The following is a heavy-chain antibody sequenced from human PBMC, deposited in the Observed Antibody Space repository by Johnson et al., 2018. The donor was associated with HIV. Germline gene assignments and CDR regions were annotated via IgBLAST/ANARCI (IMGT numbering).Heavy chain of an antibody. CDR2: IGTAGDT. Sequence: EVQLVESGGGVVQPGRSLRLSCAASGFTFSSSAMHWVNQAPGKGLEWVSVIGTAGDTYYLGSVKGRFTISRENAKNSLYLQMNSLRAGDTAVYYCARDRSKGGAFDIWGQGTMVTVSS. D-gene: IGHD2/OR15-2a*01. CDR1: GFTFSSSA. CDR3: ARDRSKGGAFDI. J-gene: IGHJ3*02. V-gene: IGHV3-13*01.